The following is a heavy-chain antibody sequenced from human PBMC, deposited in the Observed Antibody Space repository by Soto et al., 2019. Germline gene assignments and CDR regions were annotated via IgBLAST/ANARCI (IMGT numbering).Heavy chain of an antibody. J-gene: IGHJ6*02. CDR3: ARVGPALFPMGRGGMDV. D-gene: IGHD3-10*01. CDR1: GYTFINYG. Sequence: QVQLVQSGAEVKKPGASVKVSCKASGYTFINYGIGWVRQAPGQGLEWMGWVSAYNGNTNYAQKVDGRVTMTTDTSTTTAYMELRSLPSDDTALYYCARVGPALFPMGRGGMDVWGQGTRVTVTS. V-gene: IGHV1-18*01. CDR2: VSAYNGNT.